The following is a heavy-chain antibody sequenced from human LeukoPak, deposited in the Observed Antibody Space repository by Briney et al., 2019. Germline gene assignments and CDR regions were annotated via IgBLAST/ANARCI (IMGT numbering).Heavy chain of an antibody. CDR3: RTDCSGGSCYGTPADFDY. Sequence: GGSLRLSCAASGFTFSSYEMNWVRQAPGKGLEWVSYISSSGSTIYYADFVKGRFTISRDNAKNSLYLQMNSLRAEDTAVYCCRTDCSGGSCYGTPADFDYWGQGTLVTVSS. V-gene: IGHV3-48*03. CDR1: GFTFSSYE. J-gene: IGHJ4*02. CDR2: ISSSGSTI. D-gene: IGHD2-15*01.